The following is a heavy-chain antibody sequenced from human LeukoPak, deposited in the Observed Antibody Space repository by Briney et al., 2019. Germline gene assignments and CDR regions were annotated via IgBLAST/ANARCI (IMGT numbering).Heavy chain of an antibody. CDR2: IWSDGSNK. CDR3: AKDAQRGFDYSNSLEY. V-gene: IGHV3-33*06. D-gene: IGHD4-11*01. CDR1: GFTFSHYG. J-gene: IGHJ4*02. Sequence: GGSLRLSCAASGFTFSHYGFHWVRQAPGTRLEWVAVIWSDGSNKYYGDSVKGRFIIYRDDSQNTVYLQMNSLRAEDTGVYYCAKDAQRGFDYSNSLEYWGQGSLVTVSS.